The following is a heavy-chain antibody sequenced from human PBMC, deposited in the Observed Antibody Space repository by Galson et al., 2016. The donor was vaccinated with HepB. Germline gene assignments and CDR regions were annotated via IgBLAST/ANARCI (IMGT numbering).Heavy chain of an antibody. D-gene: IGHD2-2*01. V-gene: IGHV4-4*02. CDR1: GGSISSPNW. Sequence: SETLSLTCAVSGGSISSPNWWSWVRQSPGKGLEWIGEIHHSGNTIYNPSLKSRVTTSVDKSKNQFSLKLTSVTAADTAVYYCARGLDCSDIRCYPYRWFDPWGQGFLVTVSS. CDR3: ARGLDCSDIRCYPYRWFDP. CDR2: IHHSGNT. J-gene: IGHJ5*02.